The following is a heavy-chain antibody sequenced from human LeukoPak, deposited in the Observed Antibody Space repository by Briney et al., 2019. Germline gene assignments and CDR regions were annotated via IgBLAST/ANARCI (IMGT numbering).Heavy chain of an antibody. CDR3: TLDDVGLAPGY. CDR2: IESKSDGGTT. Sequence: GGSLRLSCAASGFTFTAAWMSWVRQAPGKGLEWVGRIESKSDGGTTYYAAPVKGGFTISRDDLKNTLYLQMNSLKTEDTAVYFCTLDDVGLAPGYWGQGTLVAVSS. D-gene: IGHD3-16*01. CDR1: GFTFTAAW. V-gene: IGHV3-15*04. J-gene: IGHJ4*02.